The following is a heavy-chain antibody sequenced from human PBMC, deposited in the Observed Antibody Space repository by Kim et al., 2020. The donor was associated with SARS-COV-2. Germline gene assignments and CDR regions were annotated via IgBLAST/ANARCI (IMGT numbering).Heavy chain of an antibody. CDR2: TYYRSKWFY. Sequence: SQTLSLTCAISGDSVSSNSATWNWIRQSPSRGLEWLGRTYYRSKWFYDYAVSVKSRITINPDTSKNQFSLQLSSVTPDDSADYYCARRTPAGTARGFDPWGQGTLVTVSS. CDR1: GDSVSSNSAT. V-gene: IGHV6-1*01. D-gene: IGHD1-7*01. CDR3: ARRTPAGTARGFDP. J-gene: IGHJ5*02.